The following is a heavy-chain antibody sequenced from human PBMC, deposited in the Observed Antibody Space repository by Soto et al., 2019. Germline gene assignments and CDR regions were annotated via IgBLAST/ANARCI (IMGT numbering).Heavy chain of an antibody. Sequence: GASLKISCAASGCTVSSYYMSWVRQAPGKGLEWISIIYSAGNTYYADSVKGRFTISRDNSKNTLYLQMNSLGAEDTAVYYCARDFVVGGPTINYYYGMDVWGQGTTVTVSS. V-gene: IGHV3-66*01. CDR2: IYSAGNT. CDR1: GCTVSSYY. J-gene: IGHJ6*02. D-gene: IGHD1-26*01. CDR3: ARDFVVGGPTINYYYGMDV.